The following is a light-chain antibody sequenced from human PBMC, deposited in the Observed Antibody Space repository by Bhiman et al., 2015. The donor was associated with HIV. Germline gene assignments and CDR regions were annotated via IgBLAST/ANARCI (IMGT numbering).Light chain of an antibody. Sequence: SYELTQPPSVSVSPGQTASITCSGDKLGDKFAFWYQQKPGHSPVVVIYQDTKRPSGIPERFSGSNSGDTATLTISGAQPMDEAAYYCQAWDDSNVVFGGGTKLTVL. J-gene: IGLJ3*02. CDR2: QDT. CDR3: QAWDDSNVV. V-gene: IGLV3-1*01. CDR1: KLGDKF.